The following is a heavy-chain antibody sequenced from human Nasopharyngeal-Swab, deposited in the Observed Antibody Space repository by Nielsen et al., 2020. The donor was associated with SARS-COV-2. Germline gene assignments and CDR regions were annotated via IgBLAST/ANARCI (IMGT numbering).Heavy chain of an antibody. CDR3: ARLNYDFGGFYGVDV. V-gene: IGHV4-39*01. CDR2: IYYTGST. D-gene: IGHD3-3*01. CDR1: GGSISSHSYY. Sequence: SETLSLTCTVSGGSISSHSYYWAWIRKPPGKGPEWIGHIYYTGSTHYNPSLRSRVTTSVDTSKNQFSLELRSVTAADTGVYFCARLNYDFGGFYGVDVWGQGTTVTVSS. J-gene: IGHJ6*02.